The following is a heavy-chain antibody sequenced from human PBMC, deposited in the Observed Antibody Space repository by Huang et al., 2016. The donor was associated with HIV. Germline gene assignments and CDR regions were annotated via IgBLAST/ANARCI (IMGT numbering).Heavy chain of an antibody. V-gene: IGHV3-30-3*01. J-gene: IGHJ4*02. CDR1: GFAFCSYA. D-gene: IGHD3-10*01. CDR3: ARTGSYYYGSGSYHFGDY. Sequence: QVQLVESGGGVVQPGRSLRLSCAASGFAFCSYAMHWVRQGPGKGLEWLAVISSDGSNKNYAHAGKGRFTISRDNSKGTVYLQMNSLRPEDTAVYSCARTGSYYYGSGSYHFGDYWGQGTLVTVSS. CDR2: ISSDGSNK.